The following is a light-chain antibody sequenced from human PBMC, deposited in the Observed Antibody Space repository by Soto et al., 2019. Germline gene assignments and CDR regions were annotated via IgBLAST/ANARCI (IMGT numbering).Light chain of an antibody. CDR3: SSHRSSSTLV. CDR2: DVS. Sequence: QSALTQPASVSGSPGQSITISCTGTSSDVGAYNYVSWYQQHPGKAPKLMIYDVSNRPSGVSNRFSGSKSDNTASLTISGLQADDEADYYCSSHRSSSTLVFGGGTKLTVL. J-gene: IGLJ2*01. CDR1: SSDVGAYNY. V-gene: IGLV2-14*03.